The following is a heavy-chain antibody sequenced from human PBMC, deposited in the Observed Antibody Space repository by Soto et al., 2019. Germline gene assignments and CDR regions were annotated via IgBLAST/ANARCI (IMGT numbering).Heavy chain of an antibody. CDR1: GGTFSNYA. V-gene: IGHV1-69*13. D-gene: IGHD3-22*01. Sequence: ASVKVSCKASGGTFSNYAISWVRQAPGQGLEWLGGIIPMFATTNYAQNFQGRVTITADESTSTAYMQLSSLRSEDTAVYYCARGTFYHDVSDSSPGIDNTHYYGMGVWGLGTTVTVSS. CDR3: ARGTFYHDVSDSSPGIDNTHYYGMGV. J-gene: IGHJ6*02. CDR2: IIPMFATT.